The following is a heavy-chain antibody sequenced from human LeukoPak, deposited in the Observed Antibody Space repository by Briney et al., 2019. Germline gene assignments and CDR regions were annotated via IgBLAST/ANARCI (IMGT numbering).Heavy chain of an antibody. V-gene: IGHV1-2*02. CDR2: INPNSGGT. CDR1: GYTFSDYF. J-gene: IGHJ4*02. CDR3: ASSTVTPFDY. Sequence: SVKVSCKTSGYTFSDYFMRWVRQAPGQGLEWMGWINPNSGGTKYAQRFQGRVTMTRDTSISTAYMELSRLTSDDTAVYYCASSTVTPFDYWGQGTLVTVSS. D-gene: IGHD4-17*01.